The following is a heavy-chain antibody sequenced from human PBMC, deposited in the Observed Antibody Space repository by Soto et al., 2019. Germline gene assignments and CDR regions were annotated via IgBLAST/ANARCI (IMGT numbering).Heavy chain of an antibody. V-gene: IGHV4-30-2*01. J-gene: IGHJ4*02. CDR1: GGSISPYY. D-gene: IGHD3-22*01. CDR2: IYHSGST. Sequence: PSETQSLTCNVAGGSISPYYWRWIRQPPGKGLEWIGYIYHSGSTYYNPSLKSRVTISVDRSKNQFSLKLSSVTAADTAVYYCARGGVDYYDSSGYYFSPYYFDYWGQGTLVTVSS. CDR3: ARGGVDYYDSSGYYFSPYYFDY.